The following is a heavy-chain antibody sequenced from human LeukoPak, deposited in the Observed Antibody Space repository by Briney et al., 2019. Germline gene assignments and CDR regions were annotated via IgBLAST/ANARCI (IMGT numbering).Heavy chain of an antibody. J-gene: IGHJ6*02. CDR1: GGSINSYY. CDR3: ARQYYYGSGTLDV. Sequence: KPSETLSLTCTVSGGSINSYYWSWIRQPPGKGLEWIGYIYYSGSTDYNPSLKSRLTISVDTSKSQFSMMLSSVTAADTAVYYCARQYYYGSGTLDVWGQGTTVTASS. D-gene: IGHD3-10*01. CDR2: IYYSGST. V-gene: IGHV4-59*08.